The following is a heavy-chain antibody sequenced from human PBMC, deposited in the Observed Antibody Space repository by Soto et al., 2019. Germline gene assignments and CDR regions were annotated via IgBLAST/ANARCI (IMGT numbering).Heavy chain of an antibody. J-gene: IGHJ5*02. Sequence: SETLSLTCAVYGGSFSGYYWSWIRQPPGKGLEWIGEINHSGSTNYNPSLKSRVTISVDTSKNQFSLKLSSVTAADTAVYYCARGGNTMIVGEIDPWGQGTLVT. CDR3: ARGGNTMIVGEIDP. CDR2: INHSGST. D-gene: IGHD3-22*01. V-gene: IGHV4-34*01. CDR1: GGSFSGYY.